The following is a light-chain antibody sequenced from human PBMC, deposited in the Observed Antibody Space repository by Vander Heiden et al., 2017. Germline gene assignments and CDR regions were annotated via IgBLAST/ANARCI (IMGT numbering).Light chain of an antibody. CDR2: FAS. CDR1: QLVRNNY. CDR3: LQYVTYPIT. J-gene: IGKJ5*01. Sequence: ENVLTHSTHTLSLSSGASLTLSCRDSQLVRNNYLAWYQQKPGQAPRVLIFFASSRASGVPDRFSGSGSGTEFTLTISRLEPEDFAVFYCLQYVTYPITFGQGTRLEIK. V-gene: IGKV3-20*01.